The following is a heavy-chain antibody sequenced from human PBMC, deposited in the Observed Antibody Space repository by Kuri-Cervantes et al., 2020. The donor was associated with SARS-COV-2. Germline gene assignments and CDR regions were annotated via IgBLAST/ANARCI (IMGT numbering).Heavy chain of an antibody. CDR3: AREEPKLDDAFDI. Sequence: LSLTCAASGFTFSSSWMHWVCQAPEKGLEWVADIKCDGSEKYYVDSVKGRLTISRDNAKNSLYLQMNSLRDEDTALYYCAREEPKLDDAFDIWGQGTMVTVSS. CDR1: GFTFSSSW. CDR2: IKCDGSEK. J-gene: IGHJ3*02. V-gene: IGHV3-52*01. D-gene: IGHD1-1*01.